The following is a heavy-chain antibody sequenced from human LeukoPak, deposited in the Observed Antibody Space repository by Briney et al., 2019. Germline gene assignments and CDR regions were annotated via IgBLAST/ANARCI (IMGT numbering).Heavy chain of an antibody. J-gene: IGHJ4*02. CDR2: ISGSGGST. CDR3: AKSCYYDSSGYRPPHYFDY. CDR1: GFTFSSYA. D-gene: IGHD3-22*01. Sequence: GGSLRLSCAASGFTFSSYAMSWVRQAPGKGLEWVSAISGSGGSTYYADSVKGRFTISRDNSKNTLYPQMNSLRAEDTAVYYCAKSCYYDSSGYRPPHYFDYWGQGTLVTVSS. V-gene: IGHV3-23*01.